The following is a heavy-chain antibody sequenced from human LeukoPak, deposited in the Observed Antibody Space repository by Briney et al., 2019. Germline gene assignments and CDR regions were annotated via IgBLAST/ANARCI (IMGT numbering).Heavy chain of an antibody. CDR1: GYSFTNYW. CDR3: ARLKPPFRTLEVYGPYRLYNGFDP. Sequence: GESLKISCKGSGYSFTNYWIGWVRQMPGKGLEWMGIIYPGDSDTRYSPSFQGQVTISADKSISTAYLQWSSLKASDTAMYYCARLKPPFRTLEVYGPYRLYNGFDPWGKGTLVTVST. J-gene: IGHJ5*02. CDR2: IYPGDSDT. D-gene: IGHD4-17*01. V-gene: IGHV5-51*01.